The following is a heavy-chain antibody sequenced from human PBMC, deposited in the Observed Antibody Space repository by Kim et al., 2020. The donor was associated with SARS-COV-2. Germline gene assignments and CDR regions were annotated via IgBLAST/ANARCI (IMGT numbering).Heavy chain of an antibody. V-gene: IGHV1-46*01. Sequence: AQKFQGRVTMTRDTSTSTVYMELSSLRSEDTAVYYCARDRPDYSNFGFDYWGQGTLVTVSS. J-gene: IGHJ4*02. D-gene: IGHD4-4*01. CDR3: ARDRPDYSNFGFDY.